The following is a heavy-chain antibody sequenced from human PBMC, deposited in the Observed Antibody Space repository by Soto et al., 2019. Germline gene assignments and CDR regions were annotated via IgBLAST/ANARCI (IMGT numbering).Heavy chain of an antibody. CDR3: AKGKSTGDIDWFDP. V-gene: IGHV3-23*01. CDR1: GFTLQNYA. D-gene: IGHD3-10*01. Sequence: GGSLRLSCTASGFTLQNYAMAWVRQAPGKGLEWVSTLIGGHYGTAYSYSVKGRFTVSRDNSKNCLYLQMNSLGVEDTAMYFCAKGKSTGDIDWFDPWGQGSLVTVS. CDR2: LIGGHYGT. J-gene: IGHJ5*02.